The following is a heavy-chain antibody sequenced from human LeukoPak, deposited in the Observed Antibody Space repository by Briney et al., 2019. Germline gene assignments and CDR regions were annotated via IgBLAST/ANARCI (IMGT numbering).Heavy chain of an antibody. CDR2: ISAYNGNT. V-gene: IGHV1-18*01. CDR3: ATQSGGSPNPYYYYMDV. Sequence: ASVKVSCKASGYTFTSYGISWVRQAPGQGLEWMGWISAYNGNTNYAQKLQGRVTMTEDTSTDTAYMELSSLRSEDTAVYYCATQSGGSPNPYYYYMDVWGKGTTVTVSS. CDR1: GYTFTSYG. D-gene: IGHD2-15*01. J-gene: IGHJ6*03.